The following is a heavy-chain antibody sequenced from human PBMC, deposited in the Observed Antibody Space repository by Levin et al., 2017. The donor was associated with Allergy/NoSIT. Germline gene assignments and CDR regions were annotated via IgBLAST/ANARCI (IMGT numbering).Heavy chain of an antibody. Sequence: GASVKVSCKASGYTFTTYYIHWVRQAPGQGLEWMGIINPSRGHTNYAQKFQGRVSMTRDKSTTTVYMELSSLRSEDTAVYYCAKGRNFDRQPNMDVWGKGTTVTVSS. CDR3: AKGRNFDRQPNMDV. V-gene: IGHV1-46*03. CDR2: INPSRGHT. CDR1: GYTFTTYY. J-gene: IGHJ6*03. D-gene: IGHD3-9*01.